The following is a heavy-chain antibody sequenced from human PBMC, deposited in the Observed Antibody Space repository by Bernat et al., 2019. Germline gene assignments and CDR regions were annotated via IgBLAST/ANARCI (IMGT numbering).Heavy chain of an antibody. CDR2: IKKDGSEK. J-gene: IGHJ4*02. D-gene: IGHD3-3*01. Sequence: EVQLVESGGGLVQPGRSLRLSCAASGFSFSGYWMSWVRQAPGKGLEWVANIKKDGSEKYYVDSVKGRFTISRDNAKNSLYLQMNSLRAEDTAVYYCARGGGFLEDFDYWGQGTLVTVSS. CDR1: GFSFSGYW. CDR3: ARGGGFLEDFDY. V-gene: IGHV3-7*03.